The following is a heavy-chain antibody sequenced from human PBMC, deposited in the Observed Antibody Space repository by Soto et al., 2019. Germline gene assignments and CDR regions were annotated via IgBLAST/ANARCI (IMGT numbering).Heavy chain of an antibody. CDR1: GYTFTSYY. Sequence: GASVKVSCKASGYTFTSYYMNWVRQAPGQGLEWMGIINPSGGSTSYAQKVQGRFTMTRDTSTSTVYMELSSLRSEDTAVYYCARFLCVVVAATPSLFDSCGQGTLVTVSA. CDR3: ARFLCVVVAATPSLFDS. V-gene: IGHV1-46*03. CDR2: INPSGGST. D-gene: IGHD2-15*01. J-gene: IGHJ5*01.